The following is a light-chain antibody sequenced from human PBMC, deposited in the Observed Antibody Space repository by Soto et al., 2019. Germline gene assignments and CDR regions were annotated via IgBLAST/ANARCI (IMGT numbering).Light chain of an antibody. Sequence: QSVLTQPASVSGSPGQSITISCTGTSRDIGNYNYVSWYQHHPGKAPKLMIYEVTSRPSGVSDRFSGSKSGMTASLTISGLQPEDEADYYCVSFAGGTYVFGTGTKSPS. CDR2: EVT. J-gene: IGLJ1*01. CDR3: VSFAGGTYV. V-gene: IGLV2-14*01. CDR1: SRDIGNYNY.